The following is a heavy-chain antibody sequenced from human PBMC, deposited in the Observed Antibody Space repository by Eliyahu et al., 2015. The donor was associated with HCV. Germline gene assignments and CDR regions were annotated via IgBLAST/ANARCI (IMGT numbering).Heavy chain of an antibody. CDR3: ARDRWSSSWYRVDAFDI. CDR2: IYYSGST. J-gene: IGHJ3*02. D-gene: IGHD6-13*01. Sequence: QVQLQESGPGLVKPSQTXSLXXTVSXGXISXXGYXWSWIRQHPGKGLEWIGYIYYSGSTYYNPSLKSRVTISVDTSKNQFSLKLSSVTAADTAVYYCARDRWSSSWYRVDAFDIWGQGTMVTVSS. V-gene: IGHV4-31*03. CDR1: XGXISXXGYX.